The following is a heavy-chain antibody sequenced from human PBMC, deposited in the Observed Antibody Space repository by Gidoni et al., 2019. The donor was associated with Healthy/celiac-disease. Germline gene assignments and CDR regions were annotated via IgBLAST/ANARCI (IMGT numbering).Heavy chain of an antibody. CDR1: GGSFSGYY. CDR2: INHSGST. V-gene: IGHV4-34*01. Sequence: QVQLQQWGAGLLKPSETLSLTCAVYGGSFSGYYWSWIRQPPGKGLEWIGEINHSGSTNYNPSLKSRVTISVDTSKNQFSLKLSSVTAADTAVYYCARGRYSSGYYWGQGTLVTVSS. CDR3: ARGRYSSGYY. J-gene: IGHJ4*02. D-gene: IGHD6-19*01.